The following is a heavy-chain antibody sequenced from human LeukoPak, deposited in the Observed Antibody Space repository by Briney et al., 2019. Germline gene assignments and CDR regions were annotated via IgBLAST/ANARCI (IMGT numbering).Heavy chain of an antibody. J-gene: IGHJ6*02. CDR1: GGAISRYY. V-gene: IGHV4-59*01. Sequence: SETLSLTCTVSGGAISRYYWSWILQPPGKGLEWIGDSYYSGSTNYNPSLKRRVTISVDTSTNQFSLKLSSVTAADTAVYYCARDRASGNDYGDYYYGMDVWGQGTTVTVSS. D-gene: IGHD4-17*01. CDR2: SYYSGST. CDR3: ARDRASGNDYGDYYYGMDV.